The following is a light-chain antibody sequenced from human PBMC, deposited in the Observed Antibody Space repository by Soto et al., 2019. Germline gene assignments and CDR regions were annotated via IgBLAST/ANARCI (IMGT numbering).Light chain of an antibody. CDR2: DVS. Sequence: QSALTQPRSVSGSPGQSVTISCTGTSSDVGGSNYVSWYQQHPVKAPKLIIYDVSKRPSGVPDRFSGSKSGNTASLTISGLQAEYEADYYCCSYAGSYTYVFGTGTKLTVL. CDR1: SSDVGGSNY. J-gene: IGLJ1*01. V-gene: IGLV2-11*01. CDR3: CSYAGSYTYV.